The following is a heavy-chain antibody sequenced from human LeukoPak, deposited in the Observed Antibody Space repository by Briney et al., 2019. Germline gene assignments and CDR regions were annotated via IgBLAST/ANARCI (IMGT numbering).Heavy chain of an antibody. J-gene: IGHJ4*02. D-gene: IGHD6-13*01. Sequence: GGSLRLSCAASGFMLSSTWMHWVRQAPGKGLVWVSRINSDATSTSYADSVRGRFTISRDDAKNTMYLQMNSLRAEDTAMYYCVRGSPGYSSSWHAYWGQGTLVTVSS. CDR2: INSDATST. V-gene: IGHV3-74*01. CDR1: GFMLSSTW. CDR3: VRGSPGYSSSWHAY.